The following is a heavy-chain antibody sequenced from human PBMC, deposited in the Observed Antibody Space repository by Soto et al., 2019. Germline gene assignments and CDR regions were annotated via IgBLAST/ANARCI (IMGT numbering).Heavy chain of an antibody. CDR2: ISYDGNNK. CDR1: GFTFSTYG. J-gene: IGHJ6*02. CDR3: AKTDRKLPLWFTIGVV. Sequence: VQLVESGGGVVQPGRSLRLSCAASGFTFSTYGMHWVRQAPGKGLEWVAVISYDGNNKHYADSVKGRFIISRDNSRNTLYLQMSRLKAEDTAVYYCAKTDRKLPLWFTIGVVWGQGTTVTVSS. D-gene: IGHD5-18*01. V-gene: IGHV3-30*18.